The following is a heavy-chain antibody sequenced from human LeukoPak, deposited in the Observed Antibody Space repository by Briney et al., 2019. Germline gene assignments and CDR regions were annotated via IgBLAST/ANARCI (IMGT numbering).Heavy chain of an antibody. V-gene: IGHV1-18*01. CDR3: ARVSSRGIAARPDPRDAFDI. CDR1: GYTFTSYG. D-gene: IGHD6-6*01. CDR2: ISAYNGNT. Sequence: ASVKVSCKASGYTFTSYGISWVRRAPGQGLEWMGWISAYNGNTNYAQKLQGRVTMTTDTSTSTAYMELRSLRSDDTAVYYCARVSSRGIAARPDPRDAFDIWGQGTMVTVSS. J-gene: IGHJ3*02.